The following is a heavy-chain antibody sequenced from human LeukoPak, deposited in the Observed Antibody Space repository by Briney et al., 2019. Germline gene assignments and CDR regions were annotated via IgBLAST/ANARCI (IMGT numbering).Heavy chain of an antibody. D-gene: IGHD1-26*01. V-gene: IGHV1-69*13. CDR1: GGTFSSYA. Sequence: SVKVSCKASGGTFSSYAISWVRQASGQGLEWMGGIIPIFGTANYAQKFQGRVTITADESTSTAYMELSSLRSEDTAVYYCARSEVGATENALDYWGQGTLVTVSS. CDR2: IIPIFGTA. CDR3: ARSEVGATENALDY. J-gene: IGHJ4*02.